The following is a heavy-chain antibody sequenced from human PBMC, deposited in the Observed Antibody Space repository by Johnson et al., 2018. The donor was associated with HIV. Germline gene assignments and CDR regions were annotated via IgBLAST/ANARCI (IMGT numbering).Heavy chain of an antibody. CDR2: ISYDGSNK. D-gene: IGHD3-22*01. CDR3: ARDLHDSSGYYYEGDAFDI. Sequence: QMLLVESGGGVVQPGRSLRLSCAASGFTFSSYAMHWVRQAPGKGLEWVAVISYDGSNKYYADSVKGRFTISRDNSKNTLYLQMNSLRAEDTAVYYCARDLHDSSGYYYEGDAFDIWGPGTLVTVSS. CDR1: GFTFSSYA. V-gene: IGHV3-30*04. J-gene: IGHJ3*02.